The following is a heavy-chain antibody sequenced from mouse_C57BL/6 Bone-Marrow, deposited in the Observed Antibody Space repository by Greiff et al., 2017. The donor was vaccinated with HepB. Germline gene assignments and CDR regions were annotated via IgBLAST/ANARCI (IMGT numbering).Heavy chain of an antibody. V-gene: IGHV5-6*02. CDR1: GFTFSSYG. CDR3: ARHRWTY. Sequence: DVKLVESAGDLVKPGGSLKLSCAASGFTFSSYGMSWVRQTPDKRLGWVATISSGGSYTYYPDSVKGRFTISRDNAKNTLYLQMSSLKSEDTAMYYCARHRWTYWGQGTLVTVSA. CDR2: ISSGGSYT. J-gene: IGHJ3*01. D-gene: IGHD2-14*01.